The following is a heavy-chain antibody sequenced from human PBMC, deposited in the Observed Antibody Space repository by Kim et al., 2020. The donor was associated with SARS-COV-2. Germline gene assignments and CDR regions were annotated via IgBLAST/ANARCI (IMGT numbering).Heavy chain of an antibody. CDR3: GYSSGWYWGIIDY. CDR2: INHSGST. CDR1: GGSFSGYY. V-gene: IGHV4-34*01. Sequence: SETLSLTCAVYGGSFSGYYWSWIRQPPGKGLEWIGEINHSGSTNYNPSLKSRVTISVDTSKNQFSLKLSSVTAADTAVYYCGYSSGWYWGIIDYWGQGTLVTVSS. J-gene: IGHJ4*02. D-gene: IGHD6-19*01.